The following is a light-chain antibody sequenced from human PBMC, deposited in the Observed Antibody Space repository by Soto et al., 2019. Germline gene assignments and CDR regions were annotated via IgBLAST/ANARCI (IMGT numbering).Light chain of an antibody. V-gene: IGKV1-33*01. CDR1: QDISNY. J-gene: IGKJ5*01. Sequence: DIEMTQSPSSLSASVGDIFTITCQASQDISNYLNWYQQKPGKAPKLLIYDASNLETGVPSRFSGSGSGTDFSLTISSLQADDIATYYCQQYEDLPRTFGQGTRLEIK. CDR2: DAS. CDR3: QQYEDLPRT.